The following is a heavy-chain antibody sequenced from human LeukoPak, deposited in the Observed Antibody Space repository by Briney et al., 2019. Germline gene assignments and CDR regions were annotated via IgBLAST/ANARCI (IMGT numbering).Heavy chain of an antibody. CDR3: ARDTLNYDTSGYYY. Sequence: GRSLRLSCAASGSTFNMYRMNWVRPPPGQWREWVSSISSSSSYIYYADSVKGRFTISRNTARKSLCLQRDRLRAEDTAVYYCARDTLNYDTSGYYYWGQRILVTVSS. CDR1: GSTFNMYR. J-gene: IGHJ4*02. CDR2: ISSSSSYI. D-gene: IGHD3-22*01. V-gene: IGHV3-21*01.